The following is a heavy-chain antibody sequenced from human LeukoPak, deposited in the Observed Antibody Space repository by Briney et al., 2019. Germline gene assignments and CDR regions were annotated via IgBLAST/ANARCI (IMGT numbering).Heavy chain of an antibody. CDR1: GFTFSSYA. CDR2: ISADGIRT. D-gene: IGHD3-22*01. CDR3: ANRSQTASSSYYYDY. J-gene: IGHJ4*02. Sequence: PGGSLRLSCAASGFTFSSYAMSWVRQAPGKGLEWVSGISADGIRTYYAGSVKGRFTISRDNSKNTLYLQMNSLGAVDTAVFYCANRSQTASSSYYYDYWGQGTLVTVSS. V-gene: IGHV3-23*01.